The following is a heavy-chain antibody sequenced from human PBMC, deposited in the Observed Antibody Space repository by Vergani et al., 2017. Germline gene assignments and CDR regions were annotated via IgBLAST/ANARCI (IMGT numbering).Heavy chain of an antibody. D-gene: IGHD1-26*01. Sequence: QVQLVESGGGVVQPGRSLRLSCAASGFTFSSYGMHWVRQAPGKGLEWVAVIWYDGSNKYYADSVKGRFTISRDNSKNTLYLQMNSLRAEDTAVYYCARDLGGYSGSFPWYAFDIWGQGTMVTVSS. CDR3: ARDLGGYSGSFPWYAFDI. CDR1: GFTFSSYG. V-gene: IGHV3-33*01. J-gene: IGHJ3*02. CDR2: IWYDGSNK.